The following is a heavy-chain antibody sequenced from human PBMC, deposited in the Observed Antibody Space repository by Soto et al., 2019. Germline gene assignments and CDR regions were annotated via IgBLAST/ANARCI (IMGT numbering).Heavy chain of an antibody. CDR1: GYTFTSYG. Sequence: ASVKVSCKASGYTFTSYGISWVRQAPGQGLEWMGWISAYNGNTNYAQKLQGRVTMTTDTSTSTAYMELRSLRSDDTAVYYCARGRFKYNWNYINWFEPWGQGTLVTVS. CDR3: ARGRFKYNWNYINWFEP. V-gene: IGHV1-18*01. CDR2: ISAYNGNT. D-gene: IGHD1-7*01. J-gene: IGHJ5*02.